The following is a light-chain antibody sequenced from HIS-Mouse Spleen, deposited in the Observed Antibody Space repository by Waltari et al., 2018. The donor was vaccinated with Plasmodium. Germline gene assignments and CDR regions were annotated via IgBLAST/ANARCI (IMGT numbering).Light chain of an antibody. CDR3: GTWDSSLSAGVV. V-gene: IGLV1-51*01. CDR2: DNN. CDR1: RSHLGTHY. J-gene: IGLJ2*01. Sequence: QSVLTQPPSVSAAPGQTVTISCSGRRSHLGTHYVSCYQQLPGTAPKLLIYDNNKRPSGIPDRFSGSKSGTSATLGITGLQTGDEADYYCGTWDSSLSAGVVFGGGTKLTVL.